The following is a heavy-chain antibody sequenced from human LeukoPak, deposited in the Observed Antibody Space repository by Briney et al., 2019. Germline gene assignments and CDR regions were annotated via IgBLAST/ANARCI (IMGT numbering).Heavy chain of an antibody. Sequence: GGSLRLSCAASGFTASSNYMSWVRQAPGKGLEWVSIIYSGGSTFYADSVKGRFTISRDNAKNSLYLQMNSLRAEDTAVYYCAREVTYYYDSSGYPYYYYYMDVWGKGTTVTISS. CDR1: GFTASSNY. CDR3: AREVTYYYDSSGYPYYYYYMDV. CDR2: IYSGGST. J-gene: IGHJ6*03. V-gene: IGHV3-66*01. D-gene: IGHD3-22*01.